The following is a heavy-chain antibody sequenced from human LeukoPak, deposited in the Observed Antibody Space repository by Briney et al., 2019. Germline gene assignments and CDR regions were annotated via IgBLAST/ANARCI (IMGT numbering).Heavy chain of an antibody. V-gene: IGHV3-53*01. D-gene: IGHD3-10*01. CDR1: GLTVSRNY. J-gene: IGHJ4*02. Sequence: GGSLRLACAASGLTVSRNYMGWVRQAPGKGLESVSVIYSGGSTYYADSVRGRFTISRDNAKNTLYLQMNSLRVEDTAVYYCARVGGHWGQGTLVTVSS. CDR3: ARVGGH. CDR2: IYSGGST.